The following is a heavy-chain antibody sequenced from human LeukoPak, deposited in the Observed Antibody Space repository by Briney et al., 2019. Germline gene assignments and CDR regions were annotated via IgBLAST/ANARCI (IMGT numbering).Heavy chain of an antibody. V-gene: IGHV3-23*01. Sequence: GGSLRLSCAASGFTFSSYGMSWVRQAPGKGLEWVSAISGTGGTTYYAGSVKGRFTISRDNSKNTLYLQMNSLRAEDTAIYYCAKNGDRGAYCSGGSCYPYYYYYMDVWGKGTTVTISS. CDR1: GFTFSSYG. J-gene: IGHJ6*03. D-gene: IGHD2-15*01. CDR3: AKNGDRGAYCSGGSCYPYYYYYMDV. CDR2: ISGTGGTT.